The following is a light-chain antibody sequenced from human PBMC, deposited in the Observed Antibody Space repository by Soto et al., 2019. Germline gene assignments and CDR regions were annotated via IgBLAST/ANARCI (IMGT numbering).Light chain of an antibody. V-gene: IGLV2-8*01. CDR3: SSYAGSNMVV. CDR2: EVS. CDR1: SSDVGGYNY. Sequence: QSALTQPPSASGSPGQSVTISCAGSSSDVGGYNYVSWYQHHPGKAPKLMIYEVSKRPSGVPDRFSGSKSGNTASLPVSGLQAEDEADYYCSSYAGSNMVVFGTGTKLTVL. J-gene: IGLJ1*01.